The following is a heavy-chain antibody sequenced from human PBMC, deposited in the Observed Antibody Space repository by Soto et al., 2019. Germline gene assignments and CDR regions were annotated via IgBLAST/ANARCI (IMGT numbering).Heavy chain of an antibody. Sequence: ETLSLTCTVSGGSVSSGDYYWSWIRQPPGKGLEWIGYIYYSGSTNYNPSLKSRVSISLDTSKNQFSLRLTSVTAADTAVYYCARIPVDTYMINWFDPWGQGTLVTVSS. CDR3: ARIPVDTYMINWFDP. CDR2: IYYSGST. V-gene: IGHV4-61*08. D-gene: IGHD5-18*01. CDR1: GGSVSSGDYY. J-gene: IGHJ5*02.